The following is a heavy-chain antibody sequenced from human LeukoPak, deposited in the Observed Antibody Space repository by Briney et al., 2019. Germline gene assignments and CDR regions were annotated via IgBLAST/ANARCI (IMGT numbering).Heavy chain of an antibody. J-gene: IGHJ4*02. V-gene: IGHV3-23*01. CDR3: AKAPVTSCRGAFCYPFDY. CDR1: GFSFSCYA. CDR2: ISSSGDGS. Sequence: GGPLRLSGASGGFSFSCYAICLVRPARKEVQEWVSVISSSGDGSYSAASGSRRFTISRDTSRSTLYLQINSLRAEDAAVYYCAKAPVTSCRGAFCYPFDYWGQGTLVTVSS. D-gene: IGHD2-15*01.